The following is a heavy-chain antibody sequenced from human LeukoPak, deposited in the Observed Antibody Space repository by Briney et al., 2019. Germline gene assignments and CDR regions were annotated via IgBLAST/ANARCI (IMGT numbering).Heavy chain of an antibody. CDR2: ITSSGSTK. CDR3: ARSLYSSRSEWFYYNGLDV. Sequence: PGGSLRLSCAASGFTFSTYEMNWVRQAPGKGLEWMSYITSSGSTKYYADSLKGRFTIPRDNARTSLSLQMNSLRAGDTALYYCARSLYSSRSEWFYYNGLDVWGEGTTMTVSS. CDR1: GFTFSTYE. D-gene: IGHD3-3*01. V-gene: IGHV3-48*03. J-gene: IGHJ6*01.